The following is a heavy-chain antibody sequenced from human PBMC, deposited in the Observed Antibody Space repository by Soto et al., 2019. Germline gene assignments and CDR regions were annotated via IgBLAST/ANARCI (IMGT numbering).Heavy chain of an antibody. CDR2: IYYSGST. V-gene: IGHV4-39*01. J-gene: IGHJ6*02. CDR3: ARHPHSDFDWLFSPPFLGYGMDV. Sequence: PSETLSLTCTVSGGSISSSSYYWGWIRQPPGKGLEWIGSIYYSGSTYYNPSLKSRVTISVDTSKNQFSLKLSSVTAADTAVYYCARHPHSDFDWLFSPPFLGYGMDVWGQGTTVTVSS. CDR1: GGSISSSSYY. D-gene: IGHD3-9*01.